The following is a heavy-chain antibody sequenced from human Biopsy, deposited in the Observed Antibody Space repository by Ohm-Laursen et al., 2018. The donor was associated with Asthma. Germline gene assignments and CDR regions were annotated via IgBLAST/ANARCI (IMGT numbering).Heavy chain of an antibody. V-gene: IGHV3-30-3*01. J-gene: IGHJ4*02. CDR2: ITFDGSTQ. Sequence: SLRLSCAATGTHFGSYNMHWARQAPGKGLEWVAVITFDGSTQHYGDSVKGRFTISRDNSKNMLFLQMNSLRAEDTAVYYCSRDTLGYYFDIWGQGTQVTVSS. D-gene: IGHD6-13*01. CDR3: SRDTLGYYFDI. CDR1: GTHFGSYN.